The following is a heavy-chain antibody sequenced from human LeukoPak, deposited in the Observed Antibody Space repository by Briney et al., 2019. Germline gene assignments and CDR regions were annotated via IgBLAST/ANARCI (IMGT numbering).Heavy chain of an antibody. V-gene: IGHV1-69*13. D-gene: IGHD2-2*01. CDR3: ATYCSSANCYIWGYYFDS. CDR1: GGTFSGYA. Sequence: SVKVSCKASGGTFSGYAISWVRQAPGQGLEWMGGIIPISGTTNYAQKFQGRVTITADESTSTAYMELSSLRSEDTAMYYCATYCSSANCYIWGYYFDSWGQGTLVTVSS. CDR2: IIPISGTT. J-gene: IGHJ4*02.